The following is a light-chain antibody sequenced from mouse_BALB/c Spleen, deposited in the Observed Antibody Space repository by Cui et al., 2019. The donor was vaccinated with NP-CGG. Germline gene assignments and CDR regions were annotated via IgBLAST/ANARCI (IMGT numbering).Light chain of an antibody. CDR3: ALWYSNHWV. V-gene: IGLV1*01. Sequence: QAVLTQESELTTSPGETVTLTCRSSTGAVTTGNYANWVQEKPDHLFTGLIGGTKNRAPGVPARFSGSLIGDKAALTITGAQTEDEAIYFCALWYSNHWVFGGGTKLTVL. CDR2: GTK. J-gene: IGLJ1*01. CDR1: TGAVTTGNY.